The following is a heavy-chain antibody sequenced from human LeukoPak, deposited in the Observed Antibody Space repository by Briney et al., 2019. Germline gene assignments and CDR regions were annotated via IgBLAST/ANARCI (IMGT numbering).Heavy chain of an antibody. J-gene: IGHJ6*03. D-gene: IGHD6-6*01. CDR2: IKQDGSEK. Sequence: GGSLRLSCAASGFTFSSYWMSWVRQAPGKGLEWVANIKQDGSEKYYVDSVKGRFTISYVDSVKGRFTISRDNAKNSLYLQMNSLRAEDTAVYYCARNPWWKSSSSRHYYYYYYMDVWGKGTTVTVSS. V-gene: IGHV3-7*01. CDR1: GFTFSSYW. CDR3: ARNPWWKSSSSRHYYYYYYMDV.